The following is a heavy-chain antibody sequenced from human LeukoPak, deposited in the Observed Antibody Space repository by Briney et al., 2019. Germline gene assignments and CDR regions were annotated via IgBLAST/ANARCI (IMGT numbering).Heavy chain of an antibody. Sequence: TGGSLRLSCAASGFTFSSYAMHWVRQAPGKGLEWVAVISYDGSNKYYADSVKGRFTISRDNSKNTLYLQMNSLRAEDTAVYYCASVRILMVYANDYWGQGTLVTVSS. CDR2: ISYDGSNK. CDR1: GFTFSSYA. V-gene: IGHV3-30*01. D-gene: IGHD2-8*01. CDR3: ASVRILMVYANDY. J-gene: IGHJ4*02.